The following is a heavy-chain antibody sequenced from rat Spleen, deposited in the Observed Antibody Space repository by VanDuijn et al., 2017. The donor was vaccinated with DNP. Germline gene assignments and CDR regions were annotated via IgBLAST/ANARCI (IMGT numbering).Heavy chain of an antibody. CDR1: GFTLSNYG. CDR2: ITTSGGST. D-gene: IGHD4-3*01. CDR3: VRWNSGHFDY. V-gene: IGHV5S13*01. J-gene: IGHJ2*01. Sequence: EVQLVESGGGLVQPGRSLKLSCVVSGFTLSNYGMAWVRQAPKKGLEWVATITTSGGSTYYRDSVKGRFTISRDNAKSTLYLQMDSLRSEDTATYYCVRWNSGHFDYWGQGVMVTVSS.